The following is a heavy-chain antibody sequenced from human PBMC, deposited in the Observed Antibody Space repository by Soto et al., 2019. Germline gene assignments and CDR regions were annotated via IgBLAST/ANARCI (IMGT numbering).Heavy chain of an antibody. V-gene: IGHV3-74*03. J-gene: IGHJ6*02. D-gene: IGHD1-26*01. CDR2: ANSDGSST. Sequence: EVQLVESGGGLVQPGGSLRLSCAASGFTFNTYWMHWVRQAPGKGLVWVSRANSDGSSTTYEDSVKGRFTISRDNARNTLYLQMNSLRAEDTAVYYCTRVVRVGSAEYSYSYGMDVWGQGTTVTVSS. CDR1: GFTFNTYW. CDR3: TRVVRVGSAEYSYSYGMDV.